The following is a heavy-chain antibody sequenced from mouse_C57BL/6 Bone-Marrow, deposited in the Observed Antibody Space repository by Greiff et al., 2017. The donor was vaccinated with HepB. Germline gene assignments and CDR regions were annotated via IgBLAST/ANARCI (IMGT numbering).Heavy chain of an antibody. J-gene: IGHJ2*01. D-gene: IGHD2-1*01. CDR1: GFTFSSYG. V-gene: IGHV5-6*02. Sequence: DVMLVESGGDLVKPGGSLKLSCAATGFTFSSYGMSWVRQTPDKRLEWVATISSGGSYTYYPDSVKGRFTISRDNAKNTLYLQMSSLKSEDTAMYLCARRCNRYYFDYWGKGTTHTVST. CDR2: ISSGGSYT. CDR3: ARRCNRYYFDY.